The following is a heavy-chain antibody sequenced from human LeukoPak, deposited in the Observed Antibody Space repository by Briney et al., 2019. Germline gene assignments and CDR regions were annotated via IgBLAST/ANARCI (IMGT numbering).Heavy chain of an antibody. CDR3: ARADSSGYYYANY. CDR1: GFTFSSYW. V-gene: IGHV3-74*01. Sequence: GGSLRLSCAASGFTFSSYWMHWVRQAPGQGLVWVSRINSDGSTTTYADSVKGRFTISRDNAKNSLYLQMNSLRAEDTAVYYCARADSSGYYYANYWGQGTLVTVSS. CDR2: INSDGSTT. J-gene: IGHJ4*02. D-gene: IGHD3-22*01.